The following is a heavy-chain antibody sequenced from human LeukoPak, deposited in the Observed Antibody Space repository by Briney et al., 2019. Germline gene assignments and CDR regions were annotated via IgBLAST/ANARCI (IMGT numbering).Heavy chain of an antibody. CDR1: GYTFTSYD. J-gene: IGHJ4*02. CDR3: ARGVVVVAAFEFDY. CDR2: MNPDSGNT. V-gene: IGHV1-8*01. Sequence: AVKVSCKASGYTFTSYDINWVRQATGQGLEWMGWMNPDSGNTGYAQKFQGRVTMTRNTSISTAYMELSSLRSEDTAVYYCARGVVVVAAFEFDYWGQGTLVTVSS. D-gene: IGHD2-15*01.